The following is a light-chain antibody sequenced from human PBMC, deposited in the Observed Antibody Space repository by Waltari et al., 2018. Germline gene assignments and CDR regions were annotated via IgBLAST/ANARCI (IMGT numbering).Light chain of an antibody. CDR3: ATWDDSLNGWV. Sequence: QSVVTQPPSASAPPGQRVTMSCSGSNSTIGKNPVNWYQQLPGTAPKLLVFRNDQRPSGVPDRFSASRSGTSASLAISGLQFDDEADYYCATWDDSLNGWVFGGGTRLTVL. CDR1: NSTIGKNP. J-gene: IGLJ3*02. V-gene: IGLV1-44*01. CDR2: RND.